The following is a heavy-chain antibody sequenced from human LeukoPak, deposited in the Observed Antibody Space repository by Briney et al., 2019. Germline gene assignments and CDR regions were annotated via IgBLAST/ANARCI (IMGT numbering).Heavy chain of an antibody. CDR1: GGSISSYY. D-gene: IGHD5-12*01. V-gene: IGHV4-59*08. Sequence: SETLSLTCTVSGGSISSYYWSWIRQPPGKGLEGIGYIYYRGSTNYNPSLKSRVTISVDTSNNQFSLKLSSVTAADTAVYYCARSGYDYVRVDYWGQGTLVTVSS. J-gene: IGHJ4*02. CDR2: IYYRGST. CDR3: ARSGYDYVRVDY.